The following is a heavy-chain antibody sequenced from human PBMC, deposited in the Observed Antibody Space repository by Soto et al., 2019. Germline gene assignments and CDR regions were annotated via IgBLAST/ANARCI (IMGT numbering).Heavy chain of an antibody. J-gene: IGHJ4*02. CDR3: ARDVAMPTGLGLGY. V-gene: IGHV3-30*03. CDR2: ISNDGTKK. D-gene: IGHD4-4*01. Sequence: PGGSLRLSCAASGFAFTNYGFHWGRQAPGKGLEWVAHISNDGTKKFYADSVKGRFTISRDNSETTVYLHLTSLRPDDTALFYCARDVAMPTGLGLGYWGQGTLVTVS. CDR1: GFAFTNYG.